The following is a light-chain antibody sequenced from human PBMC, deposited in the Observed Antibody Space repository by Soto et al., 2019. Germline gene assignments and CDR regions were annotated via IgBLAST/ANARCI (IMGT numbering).Light chain of an antibody. Sequence: EIVLTQSPGTMSLSPGERATLSCRASQGVSSSYLAWYQQKPGQAPRLLIYGASYRATGIPDRFSASASGTDFTLTISRLEPEDFAVYYCQQYGSSPLTFDGGTKVEIK. V-gene: IGKV3-20*01. CDR2: GAS. CDR1: QGVSSSY. J-gene: IGKJ4*01. CDR3: QQYGSSPLT.